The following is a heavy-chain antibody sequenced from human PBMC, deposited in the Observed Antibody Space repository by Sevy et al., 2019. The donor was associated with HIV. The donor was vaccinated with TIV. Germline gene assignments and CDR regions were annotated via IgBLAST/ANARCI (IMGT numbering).Heavy chain of an antibody. CDR2: ITDSGST. J-gene: IGHJ6*03. CDR3: ARLRGGYGNGWFYYYMDV. CDR1: GGSIRRGDYF. V-gene: IGHV4-39*01. Sequence: SETLSLTCSVTGGSIRRGDYFWGWIRQSPGKGLEWIGSITDSGSTYYNPSLKSRVTMSVDTSKNQFSLKLSSVTAADTAVHYCARLRGGYGNGWFYYYMDVWGKGTTVNVSS. D-gene: IGHD3-10*01.